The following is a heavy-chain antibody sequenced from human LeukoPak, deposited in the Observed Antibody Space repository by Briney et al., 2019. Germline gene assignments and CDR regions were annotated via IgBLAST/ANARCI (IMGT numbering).Heavy chain of an antibody. CDR1: GGSISSYY. Sequence: SETLSLTCTVSGGSISSYYWSWIRQPPGKGLEWIGYIYYSGSTNYNPSLKSRVTISVDTSKSQFSLKLSSVTAADTAVYYCAREGTYDSQTNWGQGTLVTVSS. CDR3: AREGTYDSQTN. CDR2: IYYSGST. J-gene: IGHJ4*02. D-gene: IGHD3-22*01. V-gene: IGHV4-59*12.